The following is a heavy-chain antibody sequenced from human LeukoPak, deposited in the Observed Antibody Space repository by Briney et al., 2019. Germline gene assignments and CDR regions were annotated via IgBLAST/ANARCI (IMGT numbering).Heavy chain of an antibody. Sequence: ASVKVSCKASGNTFTGYYMHWVRQAPGQGLAWMGRTNPNSGGTNYAQKFQGRVTMTRDTSISTAYMELSRLRSDDTAVYYCARDRTYYYDSSGYSGFDYWGQGTLVTVSS. V-gene: IGHV1-2*02. J-gene: IGHJ4*02. D-gene: IGHD3-22*01. CDR1: GNTFTGYY. CDR2: TNPNSGGT. CDR3: ARDRTYYYDSSGYSGFDY.